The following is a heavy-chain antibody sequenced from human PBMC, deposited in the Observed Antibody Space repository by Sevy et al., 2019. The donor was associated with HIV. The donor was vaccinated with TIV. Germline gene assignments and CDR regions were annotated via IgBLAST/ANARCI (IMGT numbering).Heavy chain of an antibody. CDR2: ISYDGSHK. Sequence: GGSLRLSCAASGFTFSTHAMHWVRQAPGKGLQWVSLISYDGSHKYYADSVKGRFTVSRDDSKNTVFLQLSSLRPEDTAVYYCAREGGYSIDCSPGNYWGLGTLVTVSS. V-gene: IGHV3-30-3*01. CDR3: AREGGYSIDCSPGNY. J-gene: IGHJ4*02. D-gene: IGHD5-12*01. CDR1: GFTFSTHA.